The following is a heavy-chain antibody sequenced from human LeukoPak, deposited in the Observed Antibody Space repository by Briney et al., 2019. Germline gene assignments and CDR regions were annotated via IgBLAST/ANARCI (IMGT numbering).Heavy chain of an antibody. CDR2: IDPSDSYT. CDR3: ARRALPPAYCGGDCFDAFDI. V-gene: IGHV5-10-1*01. CDR1: GYSLTTYW. J-gene: IGHJ3*02. Sequence: GESLKISCKVSGYSLTTYWIAWVRQKPGKGLEWMGRIDPSDSYTNYSPSFQGHVTISADKSISTAYLQWSSLKASDTAMYYCARRALPPAYCGGDCFDAFDIWGQGTMVTVSS. D-gene: IGHD2-21*02.